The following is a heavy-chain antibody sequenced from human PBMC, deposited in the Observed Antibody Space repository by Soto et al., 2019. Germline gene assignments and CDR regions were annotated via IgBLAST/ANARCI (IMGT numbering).Heavy chain of an antibody. Sequence: GSLRLSCAASGFTFSSYAMSWVRQAPGKGLEWIGEISHSGRTNYNPSLKSRVTISVDTSKNQFSLKLSSVTAADTAVYYCARVRDYDSSGYAGPCFDYWGQGTLVTVSS. CDR1: GFTFSSYA. CDR3: ARVRDYDSSGYAGPCFDY. D-gene: IGHD3-22*01. CDR2: ISHSGRT. V-gene: IGHV4-34*01. J-gene: IGHJ4*02.